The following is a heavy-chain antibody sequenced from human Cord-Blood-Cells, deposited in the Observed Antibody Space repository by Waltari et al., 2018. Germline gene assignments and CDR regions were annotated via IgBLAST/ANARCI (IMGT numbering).Heavy chain of an antibody. CDR2: INHSGST. CDR3: ALILAGAKGDAFDI. CDR1: GGSFSGYY. V-gene: IGHV4-34*01. Sequence: QVQLQQWGAGLLKPSETLSLTCAVHGGSFSGYYWCWIRQPPGKGLEWIGEINHSGSTNYNPSLKSRVTISVDTSKNQFSLKLSSVTAADTAVYYCALILAGAKGDAFDIWGQGTMVTVSS. D-gene: IGHD3-9*01. J-gene: IGHJ3*02.